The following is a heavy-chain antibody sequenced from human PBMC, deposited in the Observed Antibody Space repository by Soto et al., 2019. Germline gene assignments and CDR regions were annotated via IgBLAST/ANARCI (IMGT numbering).Heavy chain of an antibody. Sequence: SETLSLTCTVSGGSISSDDYYWSWIRQAPGRGLEWIGYIHSSGSIYYNPSLKSRATMSIDTAGNQFPLKVSSVTVAETAVYYCARDLDGLHDDTSGPFPRPGWGQGTLVTVSS. CDR1: GGSISSDDYY. D-gene: IGHD3-22*01. CDR2: IHSSGSI. J-gene: IGHJ1*01. CDR3: ARDLDGLHDDTSGPFPRPG. V-gene: IGHV4-30-4*01.